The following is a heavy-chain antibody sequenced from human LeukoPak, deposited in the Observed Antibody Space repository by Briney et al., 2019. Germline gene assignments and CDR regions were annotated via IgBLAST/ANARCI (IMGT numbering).Heavy chain of an antibody. CDR1: GYSISSGYY. CDR2: IYHSGST. CDR3: ARGGIAVYAFDI. Sequence: PSETLSLTCTVSGYSISSGYYWGWIRQPPGKGLEWIGSIYHSGSTYYNPSLKSRVTISVDTPKNQFSLKLSSVTAADTAVYYCARGGIAVYAFDIWGQGTMVTVSS. D-gene: IGHD6-19*01. V-gene: IGHV4-38-2*02. J-gene: IGHJ3*02.